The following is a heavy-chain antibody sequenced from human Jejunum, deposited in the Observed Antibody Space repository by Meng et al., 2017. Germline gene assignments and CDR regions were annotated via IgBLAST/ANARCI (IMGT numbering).Heavy chain of an antibody. CDR3: ARVRTGYCDY. Sequence: EVILCESWGDLVQPGGSLRLSCAASGFTFSTYAMQWVRQAPGKGLEWVSQINVDGGTITYADSVKGRFTISRDNAKNTLYLQMNSLRVEDTAVYYCARVRTGYCDYWGQGTLVTVSS. D-gene: IGHD4-17*01. J-gene: IGHJ4*02. V-gene: IGHV3-74*02. CDR1: GFTFSTYA. CDR2: INVDGGTI.